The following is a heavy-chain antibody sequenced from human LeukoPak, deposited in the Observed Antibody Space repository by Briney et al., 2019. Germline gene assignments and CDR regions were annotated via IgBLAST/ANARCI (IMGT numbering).Heavy chain of an antibody. Sequence: SVKVSCKASGGTFSSYAISWVRQAPGQGLEWMGGIIPIVGTANYAQKFQGRVTITADESTSTAYMELSSLRSEDTAVYYCARANQVYDFWRRLVAYYYYMDVWGEGTTVTVSS. J-gene: IGHJ6*03. CDR3: ARANQVYDFWRRLVAYYYYMDV. V-gene: IGHV1-69*13. CDR1: GGTFSSYA. D-gene: IGHD3-3*01. CDR2: IIPIVGTA.